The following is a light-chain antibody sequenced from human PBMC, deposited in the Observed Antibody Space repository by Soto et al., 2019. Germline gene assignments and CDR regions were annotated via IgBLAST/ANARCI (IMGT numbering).Light chain of an antibody. Sequence: QSALTQPASVSGSPGQSITISCTGTSSDVGFYNHVSWYQQHPGKAPKLMISDVTNRPSGVSDRFSGSKSGNTASLTISGLQTEDEADYYCMSYTTSIIYVFGSGT. J-gene: IGLJ1*01. CDR3: MSYTTSIIYV. CDR2: DVT. V-gene: IGLV2-14*01. CDR1: SSDVGFYNH.